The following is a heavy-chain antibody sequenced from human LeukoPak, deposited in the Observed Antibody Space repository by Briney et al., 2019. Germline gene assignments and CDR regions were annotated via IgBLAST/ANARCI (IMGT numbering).Heavy chain of an antibody. CDR2: IYSSGSA. V-gene: IGHV4-4*07. D-gene: IGHD1-26*01. CDR1: GGSISLHF. Sequence: SETLSLTCSVSGGSISLHFWTWIRQPAGKGLEWIGRIYSSGSANYNPSLRSRVTMSIDTSTNQFSLKLSSVTAADTAVYYCASSPSPSDYYYYCGMDVWGQGTTVTASS. J-gene: IGHJ6*02. CDR3: ASSPSPSDYYYYCGMDV.